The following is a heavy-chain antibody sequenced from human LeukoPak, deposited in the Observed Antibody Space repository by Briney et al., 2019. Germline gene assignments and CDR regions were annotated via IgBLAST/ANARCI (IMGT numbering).Heavy chain of an antibody. CDR3: ARDTYSSGWSFDY. CDR2: INHTGST. Sequence: SETLSLTCAVYGESFTTFYWGWIRQTPGKGLEWIGEINHTGSTNYNPSLKSRVTISIDTSKNQFSLKLSSETAADTAVYYCARDTYSSGWSFDYWGQGTLVTVSS. CDR1: GESFTTFY. D-gene: IGHD6-19*01. J-gene: IGHJ4*02. V-gene: IGHV4-34*01.